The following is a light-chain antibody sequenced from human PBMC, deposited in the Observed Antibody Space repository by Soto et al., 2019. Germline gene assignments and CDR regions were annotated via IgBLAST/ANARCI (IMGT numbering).Light chain of an antibody. Sequence: QLVLTQSPSASASLGASVKLTCTLSSGHSSYTIAWHQQQPEKGPRYLMKLNSDGSHMKRDGIPDRFSGSSSGAERYLTISSLQSEDEADYYCQTWGTGIQIFGGGTKVTVL. V-gene: IGLV4-69*01. J-gene: IGLJ2*01. CDR2: LNSDGSH. CDR1: SGHSSYT. CDR3: QTWGTGIQI.